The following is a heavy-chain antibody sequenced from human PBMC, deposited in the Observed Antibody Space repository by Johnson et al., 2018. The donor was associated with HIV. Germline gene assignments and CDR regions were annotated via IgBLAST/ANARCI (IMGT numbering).Heavy chain of an antibody. V-gene: IGHV3-30*02. D-gene: IGHD1-26*01. CDR3: ARVRERWELLLSDGSDI. J-gene: IGHJ3*02. CDR2: IRYDGGTK. CDR1: GFTFNTYG. Sequence: QVHLVESGGGVVQPGRSLRLSCAASGFTFNTYGMHWVRQAPGKGLEWVAFIRYDGGTKYYADSLKGRFTISRDNSKNTLYLQMNSLRAEDTALYYCARVRERWELLLSDGSDIWGQGTMVTLSS.